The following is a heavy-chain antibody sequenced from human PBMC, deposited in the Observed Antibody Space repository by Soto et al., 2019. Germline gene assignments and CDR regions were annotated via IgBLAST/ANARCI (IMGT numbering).Heavy chain of an antibody. V-gene: IGHV4-61*01. CDR3: ARDRKIATTIFGVARPYGMDV. Sequence: PSETLSLTCTVSGGSVSSGSYYWSWIRQPPGKGLEWIGYIYYSGSTNYNPSLKSRVTISVDTPKNQFSLKLSSVTAADTAVYYCARDRKIATTIFGVARPYGMDVWGQGTTVTVSS. D-gene: IGHD3-3*01. CDR2: IYYSGST. CDR1: GGSVSSGSYY. J-gene: IGHJ6*02.